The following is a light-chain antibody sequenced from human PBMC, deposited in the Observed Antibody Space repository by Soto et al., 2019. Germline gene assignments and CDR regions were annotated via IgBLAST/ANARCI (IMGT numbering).Light chain of an antibody. J-gene: IGKJ2*01. V-gene: IGKV3-20*01. CDR2: GAS. Sequence: EIVLTQSPGTLPLSPGERATLSCRASQSVSSNYLVWYQQKPGQAPRPLIYGASSRATGIQDRFIGSGSGTDFTLTISRLEPEDVAVYYCQQYANSPFTFGQRTMLEIK. CDR3: QQYANSPFT. CDR1: QSVSSNY.